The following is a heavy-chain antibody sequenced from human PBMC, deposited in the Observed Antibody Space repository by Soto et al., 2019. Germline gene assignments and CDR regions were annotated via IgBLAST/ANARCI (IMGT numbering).Heavy chain of an antibody. CDR3: AREANYDSSGYVFDY. J-gene: IGHJ4*02. CDR2: IKQDGSEK. CDR1: GFTFSSHW. Sequence: EVQLVESGGGLVQPGGSLRLSCAASGFTFSSHWMSWVRQAPGKGLEWVANIKQDGSEKYYVDSVKGRFTISRDNAKNSLYLQMNSLRAEDTAVYYCAREANYDSSGYVFDYWGQGTLVTVSS. V-gene: IGHV3-7*03. D-gene: IGHD3-22*01.